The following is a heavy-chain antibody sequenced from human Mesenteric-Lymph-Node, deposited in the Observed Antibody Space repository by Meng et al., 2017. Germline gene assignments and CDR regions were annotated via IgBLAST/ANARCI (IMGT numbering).Heavy chain of an antibody. CDR1: GFMFSAYE. V-gene: IGHV3-48*03. Sequence: GESLKISCEASGFMFSAYEMTWVRQAPGKGLDWVSYISISGNTIYQADSVKGRFTISRDNAKNSLYLQMNSLRAEDTGLYYCARVSTYHYDSRGTDTFDIWGQGTMVTVSS. J-gene: IGHJ3*02. CDR2: ISISGNTI. CDR3: ARVSTYHYDSRGTDTFDI. D-gene: IGHD3-22*01.